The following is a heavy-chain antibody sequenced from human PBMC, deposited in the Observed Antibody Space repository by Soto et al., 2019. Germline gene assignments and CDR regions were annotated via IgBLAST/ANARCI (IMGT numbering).Heavy chain of an antibody. CDR2: IYHSGST. Sequence: XETLSLTCSVSGCSISSSNWWSWVRQPPGKGLEWIGEIYHSGSTNYNPSLKSRVTVSVDKSKNQFSLKLSSVTAADTAVYYCASLWFGELFDWFDHWGQGTLVTVSS. CDR3: ASLWFGELFDWFDH. J-gene: IGHJ5*02. V-gene: IGHV4-4*02. D-gene: IGHD3-10*01. CDR1: GCSISSSNW.